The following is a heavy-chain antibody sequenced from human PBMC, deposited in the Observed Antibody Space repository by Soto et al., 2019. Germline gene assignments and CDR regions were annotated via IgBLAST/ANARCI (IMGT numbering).Heavy chain of an antibody. J-gene: IGHJ3*02. D-gene: IGHD1-1*01. CDR2: ISYDGSNK. CDR3: AREADDLPGAFDI. Sequence: QVQLVESGGGVVQPGRSLRLSCAASGFTFSSYAMHWVRQAPGKGLEWVAVISYDGSNKYYADSVKGRFTISRDNSKNTLYLQMNSLRAEDTAVYYCAREADDLPGAFDIWGQGTMVTVSS. V-gene: IGHV3-30-3*01. CDR1: GFTFSSYA.